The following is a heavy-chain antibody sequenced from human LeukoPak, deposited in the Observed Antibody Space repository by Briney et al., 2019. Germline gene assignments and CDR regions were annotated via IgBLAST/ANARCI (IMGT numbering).Heavy chain of an antibody. Sequence: GGSLRLSCAASGITFSSYGMSWVRQVPGKGLEWVSFISHTGGSPYYADSVKGRFTVSRDNSKNTLYLQMNSLRAEDTAVYYCARVVAVAWSERRPGYYYMDVWGKGTTVTVSS. D-gene: IGHD6-19*01. CDR1: GITFSSYG. V-gene: IGHV3-23*01. CDR2: ISHTGGSP. J-gene: IGHJ6*03. CDR3: ARVVAVAWSERRPGYYYMDV.